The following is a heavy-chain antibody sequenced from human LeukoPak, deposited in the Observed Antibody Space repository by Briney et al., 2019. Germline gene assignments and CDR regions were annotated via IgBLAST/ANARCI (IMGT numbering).Heavy chain of an antibody. Sequence: GGSLRLSCAASGFTFTNYAMHWVRQVPGKGLEYVSTISTNGGSTYYANSVKGRLTISRDNSKSTLYLQMGSLRAEDIAVYYCARGATISGSYLYYFDYWGQGTLVTVSS. D-gene: IGHD1-26*01. CDR2: ISTNGGST. CDR3: ARGATISGSYLYYFDY. J-gene: IGHJ4*02. CDR1: GFTFTNYA. V-gene: IGHV3-64*01.